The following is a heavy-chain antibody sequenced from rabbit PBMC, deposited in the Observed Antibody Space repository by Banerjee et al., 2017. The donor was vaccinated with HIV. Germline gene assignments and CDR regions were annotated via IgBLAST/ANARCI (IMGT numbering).Heavy chain of an antibody. J-gene: IGHJ4*01. D-gene: IGHD4-1*01. Sequence: QEQLVESGGGLVTLGGSLKLSCKASGIDFSSYGISWVRQAPGKGLEWIAYIYPDYGSTDYASWVNGRFTISKTSSTTVTLQMASLTAADTATYFCARFANYGGWGLDLWGPGTLVTVS. CDR1: GIDFSSYG. CDR3: ARFANYGGWGLDL. CDR2: IYPDYGST. V-gene: IGHV1S45*01.